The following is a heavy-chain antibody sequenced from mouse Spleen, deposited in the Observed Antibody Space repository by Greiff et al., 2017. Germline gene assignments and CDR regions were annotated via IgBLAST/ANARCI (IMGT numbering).Heavy chain of an antibody. D-gene: IGHD1-1*01. Sequence: QVQLQQPGAELVRPGSSVKLSCKASGYTFTSYWMDWVKQRPGQGLEWIGNIYPSDSETHYNQKFKDKATLTVDKSSSTAYMQLSSLTSEDSAVYYCARSEGYYYGSSYYFDYWGQGTTLTVSS. CDR1: GYTFTSYW. V-gene: IGHV1-61*01. CDR3: ARSEGYYYGSSYYFDY. J-gene: IGHJ2*01. CDR2: IYPSDSET.